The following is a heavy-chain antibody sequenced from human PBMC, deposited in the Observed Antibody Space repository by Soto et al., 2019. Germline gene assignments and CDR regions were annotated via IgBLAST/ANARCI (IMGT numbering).Heavy chain of an antibody. CDR2: ISWNSGSI. J-gene: IGHJ4*02. CDR3: AKFPLRGSPDFDY. Sequence: GGSLRLSCAASGFTFDDYAMHWVRQAPGKGLEWVSGISWNSGSIGYADSVKGRFTISRDNAKNSLYLQMNSLRAEDTALYYCAKFPLRGSPDFDYWGQGTLVTVSS. D-gene: IGHD5-12*01. V-gene: IGHV3-9*01. CDR1: GFTFDDYA.